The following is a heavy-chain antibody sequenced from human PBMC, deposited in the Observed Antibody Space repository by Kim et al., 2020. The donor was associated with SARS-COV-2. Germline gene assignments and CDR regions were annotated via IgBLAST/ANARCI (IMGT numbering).Heavy chain of an antibody. CDR1: GFKFSDYE. D-gene: IGHD2-21*02. J-gene: IGHJ5*02. CDR2: ISRDGNRK. V-gene: IGHV3-48*03. CDR3: ATLVVVTAYNWYDP. Sequence: LSLTCAGSGFKFSDYEMNWVRQAPGKGLEWLSFISRDGNRKRYADSVRGRFSISRDNARNSVYLQMNSLTSADTALYFCATLVVVTAYNWYDPWGQGAQVTVSS.